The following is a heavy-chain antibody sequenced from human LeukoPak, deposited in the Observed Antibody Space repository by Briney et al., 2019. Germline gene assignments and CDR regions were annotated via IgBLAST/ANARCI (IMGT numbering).Heavy chain of an antibody. D-gene: IGHD3-22*01. CDR3: ARENYDSSGYSIFDY. V-gene: IGHV4-59*01. Sequence: PSETLSLTCTVSGGSISSYYWSWIRQPPGKGLEWIGYIYYSGSTNYNPSLKSRVTISVDTSKNQFSLKLSSVTAAGTAVYYCARENYDSSGYSIFDYWGQGTLVTVSS. J-gene: IGHJ4*02. CDR2: IYYSGST. CDR1: GGSISSYY.